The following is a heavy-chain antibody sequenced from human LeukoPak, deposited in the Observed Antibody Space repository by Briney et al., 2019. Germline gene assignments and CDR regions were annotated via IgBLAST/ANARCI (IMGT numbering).Heavy chain of an antibody. Sequence: GASVKVSCKASGGTFSSYAISWVRQAPGQGLEWMGRIIPILGIANYAQKFQGRVTITADKSTSTAYMELSSLRSEDTAVYYCASSHKEYSSGWYGWFDPWGQGTLVTVSS. J-gene: IGHJ5*02. V-gene: IGHV1-69*04. D-gene: IGHD6-19*01. CDR2: IIPILGIA. CDR1: GGTFSSYA. CDR3: ASSHKEYSSGWYGWFDP.